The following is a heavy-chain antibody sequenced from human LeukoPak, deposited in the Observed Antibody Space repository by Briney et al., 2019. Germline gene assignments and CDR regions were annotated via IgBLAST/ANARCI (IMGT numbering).Heavy chain of an antibody. Sequence: PGGSLRLSCAASGFTFSSYAMHWVRQAPGKGLEWVAVISYDGSNKYYADSVKGRFTISRDNSKNTLYLQMNSLRAEDTAVYYCARDIVVVPAAIDSQYYYYYYGMDVWGQGTTVSVSS. CDR1: GFTFSSYA. J-gene: IGHJ6*02. V-gene: IGHV3-30*04. CDR2: ISYDGSNK. CDR3: ARDIVVVPAAIDSQYYYYYYGMDV. D-gene: IGHD2-2*01.